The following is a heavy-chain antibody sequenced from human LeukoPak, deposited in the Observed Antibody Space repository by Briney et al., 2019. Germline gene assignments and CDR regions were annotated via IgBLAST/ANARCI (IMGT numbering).Heavy chain of an antibody. D-gene: IGHD1-26*01. J-gene: IGHJ4*02. V-gene: IGHV1-69*05. CDR2: IISIFGTA. Sequence: ASVKVSCKASGGTFSSYAINWVRQAPGQGLEWMGGIISIFGTANYAQKFQGRVTITTDESTSTAYMELSSLRSEDAAVYYCARLFARGGEISGSYFYYWGQGTLVTVSS. CDR3: ARLFARGGEISGSYFYY. CDR1: GGTFSSYA.